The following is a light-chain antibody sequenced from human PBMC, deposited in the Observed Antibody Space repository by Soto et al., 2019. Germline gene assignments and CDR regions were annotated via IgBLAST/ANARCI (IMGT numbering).Light chain of an antibody. Sequence: IVLTQSPGTLSLSPGEIATLSCRAIQSVSNNYLAWYQQKPGQAPRLLIYGASNRATGIPDRFSGSGSGTDFTLTISRLEPEDFAVYYCQQYGSSGTFGQGTKVDIK. V-gene: IGKV3-20*01. J-gene: IGKJ1*01. CDR2: GAS. CDR3: QQYGSSGT. CDR1: QSVSNNY.